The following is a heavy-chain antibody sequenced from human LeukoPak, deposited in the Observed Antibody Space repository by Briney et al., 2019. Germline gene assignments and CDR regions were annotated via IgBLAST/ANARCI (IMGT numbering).Heavy chain of an antibody. Sequence: GGSLRLXCAASGFTCSSYSMNWVRQAPGKGLEWVSSISSSSSYIYYADSVKGRFTISRDNAKNSQYLQMNSLRAEDTAVYYCARDPGATTGYWGQGTLVTVSS. D-gene: IGHD1-26*01. CDR1: GFTCSSYS. CDR3: ARDPGATTGY. V-gene: IGHV3-21*01. CDR2: ISSSSSYI. J-gene: IGHJ4*02.